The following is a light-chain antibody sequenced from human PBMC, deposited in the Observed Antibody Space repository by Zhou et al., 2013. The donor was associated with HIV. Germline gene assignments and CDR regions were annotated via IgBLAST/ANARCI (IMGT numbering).Light chain of an antibody. J-gene: IGLJ2*01. CDR3: GSYAGSSSWI. CDR1: SSNIGAGYD. V-gene: IGLV1-40*01. CDR2: GNT. Sequence: QSVLTQPPSVSGAPGQRVTISCTGSSSNIGAGYDVHWYQQLPGTAPKLLIYGNTNRPSGVPDRFSGSNSGTSASLAITGLQAEDEADYYCGSYAGSSSWIFGGGTKLTVL.